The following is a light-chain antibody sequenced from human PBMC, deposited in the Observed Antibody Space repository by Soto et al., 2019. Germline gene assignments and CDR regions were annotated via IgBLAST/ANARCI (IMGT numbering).Light chain of an antibody. V-gene: IGLV2-14*01. CDR1: SSDVGGYNY. CDR3: SSYTSSSTRV. CDR2: DVN. J-gene: IGLJ1*01. Sequence: QSALTQPASVSGSPGQSITISCTGTSSDVGGYNYVSWYQQNPGKAPKLMIYDVNNRPSGVSCRFSGSKSGNTASLTVSGLQAEDEADYYCSSYTSSSTRVFGTGTKVTVL.